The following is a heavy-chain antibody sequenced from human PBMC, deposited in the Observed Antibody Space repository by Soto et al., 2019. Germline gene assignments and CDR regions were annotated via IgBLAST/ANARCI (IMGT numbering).Heavy chain of an antibody. CDR1: GFTFSGYG. D-gene: IGHD5-18*01. Sequence: QVQLVESGGGVVQPGRSLRLSCAASGFTFSGYGMHWVRQAPGKVLEWVALISYDGSNKYYADSMKGRFTISRDNSKNTLYLQMNSLRAEDAAVYYCAKDKGPYSYGPYGMDVWGQGTTVTVSS. V-gene: IGHV3-30*18. CDR2: ISYDGSNK. CDR3: AKDKGPYSYGPYGMDV. J-gene: IGHJ6*02.